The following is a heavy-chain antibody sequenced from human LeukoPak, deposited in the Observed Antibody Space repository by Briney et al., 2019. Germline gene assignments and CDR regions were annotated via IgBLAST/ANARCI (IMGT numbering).Heavy chain of an antibody. Sequence: GGSLRLSCAASGFTVSSNYMSWVRQAPGKGLEWVSVIYSGGSTYYADSVKGRFTISRDNSKNTLYLQMNSLRAEDTAVYYCARGPSVGGSYVPLDYWGQGTLVTVSS. D-gene: IGHD1-26*01. J-gene: IGHJ4*02. CDR1: GFTVSSNY. V-gene: IGHV3-66*01. CDR2: IYSGGST. CDR3: ARGPSVGGSYVPLDY.